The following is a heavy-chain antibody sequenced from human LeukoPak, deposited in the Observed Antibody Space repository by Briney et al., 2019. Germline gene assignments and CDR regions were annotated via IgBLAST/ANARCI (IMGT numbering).Heavy chain of an antibody. D-gene: IGHD2-2*02. CDR3: ARDRPWPLGYCSSTSCYTDAFDI. CDR1: GFTFSSYS. CDR2: ISSRSSYI. V-gene: IGHV3-21*01. Sequence: PGGSLRLSCAASGFTFSSYSMNWVRQAPGKGLEWVSSISSRSSYIYYADSVKGRFTISRDNAKNSLYLQMNSLRAEDTAVYYCARDRPWPLGYCSSTSCYTDAFDIWGQGTMVTVSS. J-gene: IGHJ3*02.